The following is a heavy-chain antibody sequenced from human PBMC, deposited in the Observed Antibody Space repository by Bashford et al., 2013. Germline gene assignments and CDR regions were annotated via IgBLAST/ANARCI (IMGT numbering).Heavy chain of an antibody. J-gene: IGHJ5*02. D-gene: IGHD2-2*01. V-gene: IGHV1-69*13. CDR2: IIPIFGTA. CDR1: EAPSAAML. Sequence: SVKVSLQGLLEAPSAAMLSAGCDRPLDKGLEWMGGIIPIFGTANYAQKFQGRVTITADESTSTAYMELSSLRSEDTAVYYCARDYWPINCSSTSCRYNWFDP. CDR3: ARDYWPINCSSTSCRYNWFDP.